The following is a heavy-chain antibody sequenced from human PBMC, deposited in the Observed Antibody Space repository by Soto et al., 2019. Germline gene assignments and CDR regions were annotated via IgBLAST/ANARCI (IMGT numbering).Heavy chain of an antibody. D-gene: IGHD3-22*01. CDR3: TTDSDSTMIIVRFDN. J-gene: IGHJ4*01. CDR1: GFTFSNAW. Sequence: EVQLVESGGGLVKPGGSLRLSCAASGFTFSNAWINWVRQAPGKGLEWVGRIKSKTDGGTTDYAAPVKGRFAISRDASKNILYLQMNSLKTEYTAVYYCTTDSDSTMIIVRFDNWGHGPLVTVSS. CDR2: IKSKTDGGTT. V-gene: IGHV3-15*07.